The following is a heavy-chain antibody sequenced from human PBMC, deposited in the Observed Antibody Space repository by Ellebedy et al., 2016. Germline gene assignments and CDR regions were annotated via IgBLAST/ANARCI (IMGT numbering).Heavy chain of an antibody. Sequence: GESLKISXAASGFMFNSFFMSWVRQAPGKGLEWVSTISGGGGSTYYADLVKGRLTISRDNSKNTLSLQMSSLRAEDTAVYFCARGNGHYSGSGSHNYYWFDPWGQGTLVTVSS. CDR1: GFMFNSFF. V-gene: IGHV3-23*01. D-gene: IGHD3-10*01. J-gene: IGHJ5*02. CDR3: ARGNGHYSGSGSHNYYWFDP. CDR2: ISGGGGST.